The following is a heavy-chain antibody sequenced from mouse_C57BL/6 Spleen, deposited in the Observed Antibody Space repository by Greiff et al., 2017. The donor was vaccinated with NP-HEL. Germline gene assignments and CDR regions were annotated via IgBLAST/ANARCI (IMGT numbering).Heavy chain of an antibody. D-gene: IGHD2-4*01. J-gene: IGHJ2*01. Sequence: DVHLVESGGDLVKPGGSLKLSCAASGFTFSSYGMSWVRQTPDKRLEWVATISSGGSYTYYPDSVKGRFTISRDNAKNTLYLQMSSLKSEDTAMYYCARHDYYFDYWGQGTTLTVSS. V-gene: IGHV5-6*01. CDR2: ISSGGSYT. CDR1: GFTFSSYG. CDR3: ARHDYYFDY.